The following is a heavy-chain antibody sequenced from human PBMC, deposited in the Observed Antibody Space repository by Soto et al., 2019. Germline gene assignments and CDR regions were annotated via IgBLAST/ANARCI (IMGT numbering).Heavy chain of an antibody. D-gene: IGHD3-9*01. CDR2: INPNSGGT. CDR1: GYTFTGYY. Sequence: ASVKVSCKASGYTFTGYYMHWVRQAPGQGLEWMGWINPNSGGTNYAQKFQGRVTMTRDTSISTAYMELSRLRSDDTAVYYCARDRETGYHDDYWGQGTLVTVSS. V-gene: IGHV1-2*02. CDR3: ARDRETGYHDDY. J-gene: IGHJ4*02.